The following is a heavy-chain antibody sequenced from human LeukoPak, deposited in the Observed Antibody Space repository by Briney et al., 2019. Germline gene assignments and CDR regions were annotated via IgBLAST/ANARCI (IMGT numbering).Heavy chain of an antibody. Sequence: PSETLSLTCTVSGGSISSYYWSWIRQPAGKGLEWIGRIYTSGSTNYNPSLKSRVTMSVDTSRNQFSLKLSSVTAADTAVYYCARDSGGSYYYYYYYMDVWGKGTTVTVSS. J-gene: IGHJ6*03. CDR3: ARDSGGSYYYYYYYMDV. V-gene: IGHV4-4*07. CDR1: GGSISSYY. CDR2: IYTSGST. D-gene: IGHD1-26*01.